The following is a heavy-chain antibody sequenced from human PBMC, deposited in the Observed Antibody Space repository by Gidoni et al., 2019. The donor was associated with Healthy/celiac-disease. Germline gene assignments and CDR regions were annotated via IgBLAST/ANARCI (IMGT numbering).Heavy chain of an antibody. J-gene: IGHJ4*02. Sequence: EVQLVESGGGLVQPGGSLQLSCAASGFPFSGSAMHWVRQASGKGLEWVGRIRSKANSYATAYAASVKGRFTISRDDSKNTAYLQMNSLKTEDTAVYYCTTRPYYDFWSGYPFDYWGQGTLVTVSS. CDR1: GFPFSGSA. CDR3: TTRPYYDFWSGYPFDY. V-gene: IGHV3-73*01. D-gene: IGHD3-3*01. CDR2: IRSKANSYAT.